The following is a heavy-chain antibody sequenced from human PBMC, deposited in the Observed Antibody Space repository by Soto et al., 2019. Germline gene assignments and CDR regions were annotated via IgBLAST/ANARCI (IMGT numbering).Heavy chain of an antibody. D-gene: IGHD4-17*01. V-gene: IGHV1-69*02. CDR3: ARDPDYGEAY. Sequence: QVQLVQSGAEVKKPGSSVKVSCKASGGTFSSYTISWVRQAPGQGLEWMGRILPILGIANYAQKFQGRVTSTADKSTSTAYMELSSLRSEDTAVYYCARDPDYGEAYWGPGALVTVSS. J-gene: IGHJ4*02. CDR2: ILPILGIA. CDR1: GGTFSSYT.